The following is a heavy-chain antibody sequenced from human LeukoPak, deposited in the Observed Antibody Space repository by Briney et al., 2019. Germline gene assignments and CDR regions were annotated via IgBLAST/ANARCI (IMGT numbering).Heavy chain of an antibody. D-gene: IGHD1-26*01. CDR2: IYTSGSI. V-gene: IGHV4-4*07. J-gene: IGHJ4*02. CDR1: GGSISSYY. CDR3: RGRNTFGFDY. Sequence: SETLSLTCTVSGGSISSYYWSWIRQPAGKGLEWIGRIYTSGSINYNPSPKSRVTMSVDTSKNQFSLKLSSVTAADTAVYYCRGRNTFGFDYWGQGTLVTVSS.